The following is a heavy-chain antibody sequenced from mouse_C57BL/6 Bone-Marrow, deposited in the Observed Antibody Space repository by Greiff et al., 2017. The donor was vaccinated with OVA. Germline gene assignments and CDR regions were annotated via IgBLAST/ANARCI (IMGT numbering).Heavy chain of an antibody. J-gene: IGHJ4*01. Sequence: EVTLMESGPVLVKPGASVKMSCKASGYTFTDYYMNWVKQSHGKSLEWIGVINPYNGGTSYNQKFKGKATLTVDKSSSTAYMELNSLTSEYSAGYYCARSLYYGNYVLMDYWGQGTSVTVSS. D-gene: IGHD2-1*01. CDR1: GYTFTDYY. CDR2: INPYNGGT. CDR3: ARSLYYGNYVLMDY. V-gene: IGHV1-19*01.